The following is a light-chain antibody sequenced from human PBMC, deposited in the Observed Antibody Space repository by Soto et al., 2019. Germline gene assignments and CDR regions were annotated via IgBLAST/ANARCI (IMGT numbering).Light chain of an antibody. J-gene: IGKJ4*01. CDR2: DAS. CDR3: RQYNKWPPLT. V-gene: IGKV3D-15*01. CDR1: QSVGNN. Sequence: EIVMTQSPATLSVSPGERATLSCRASQSVGNNLAWYQQKFGQAPSLLIYDASTRAAGIPARFSGSGSGTEFSLTITSLQSEDCALYFCRQYNKWPPLTFGGGTQVEI.